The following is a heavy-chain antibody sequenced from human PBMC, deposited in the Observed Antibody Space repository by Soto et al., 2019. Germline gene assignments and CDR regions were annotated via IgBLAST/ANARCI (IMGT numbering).Heavy chain of an antibody. Sequence: GASVKVSCKASGYTFTGYYMHWVRQAPGQGLEWMGWINPNSGGTNYAQKFQGWVTMTRDTSISTAYMELGRLRSDDTAVYYCAVSGTPREWFDPWGQGTLVTVSS. V-gene: IGHV1-2*04. CDR3: AVSGTPREWFDP. CDR1: GYTFTGYY. D-gene: IGHD1-7*01. J-gene: IGHJ5*02. CDR2: INPNSGGT.